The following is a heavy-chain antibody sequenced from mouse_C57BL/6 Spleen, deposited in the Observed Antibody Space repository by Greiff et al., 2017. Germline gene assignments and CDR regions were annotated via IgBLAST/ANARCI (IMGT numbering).Heavy chain of an antibody. CDR1: GYTFTSYW. Sequence: QVQLQQSGAELVMPGASVKLSCKASGYTFTSYWMHWVKQRPGQGLEWIGEIDPSDSYTNYNQKFKGKSTLTVDKSSSTAYMQLSSLTSEDSAVDYCASRSTTVPFDYWGQGTTLTVSS. CDR3: ASRSTTVPFDY. D-gene: IGHD1-1*01. V-gene: IGHV1-69*01. J-gene: IGHJ2*01. CDR2: IDPSDSYT.